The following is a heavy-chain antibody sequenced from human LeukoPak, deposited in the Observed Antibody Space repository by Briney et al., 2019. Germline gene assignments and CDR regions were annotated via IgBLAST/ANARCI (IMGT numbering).Heavy chain of an antibody. Sequence: ASVKVSCKASGYTFTSYGISWVRQAPGQGLEWMGWISAYNGNTNYAQKLQGRVTMTIDTSTSTAYMELRSLRSDDTAVYYCARVPSGRPTYYFDYWGQGTLVTVSS. CDR1: GYTFTSYG. CDR3: ARVPSGRPTYYFDY. V-gene: IGHV1-18*01. D-gene: IGHD6-19*01. CDR2: ISAYNGNT. J-gene: IGHJ4*02.